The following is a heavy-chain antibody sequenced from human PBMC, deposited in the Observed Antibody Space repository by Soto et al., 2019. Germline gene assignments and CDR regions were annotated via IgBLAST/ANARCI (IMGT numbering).Heavy chain of an antibody. V-gene: IGHV1-69*01. J-gene: IGHJ5*02. D-gene: IGHD1-1*01. CDR3: ARDRGTRGLDP. Sequence: SVKGSCQASGGTFSSYAISWGRQAPGQGLEWMGGIIPIFGTANYAQKFQGRVTITADESTSTAYMELSSLRSEDTAVYYCARDRGTRGLDPWGQGTLVTVSS. CDR2: IIPIFGTA. CDR1: GGTFSSYA.